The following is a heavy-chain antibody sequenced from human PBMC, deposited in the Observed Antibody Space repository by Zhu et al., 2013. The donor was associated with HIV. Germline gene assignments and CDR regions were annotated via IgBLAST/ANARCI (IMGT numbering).Heavy chain of an antibody. Sequence: QVQLVQSGAEVKKPGASVKVSCKASGYTFTGYYMHWVRQAPGQGLEWMGWINPNSGGTNYAQKFQGRVTMTRDTSISTAYMELSRLRSDDTAVYYCARVGAAAGTLYQVSGFDPWGQGTLVTVSS. D-gene: IGHD6-13*01. J-gene: IGHJ5*02. CDR2: INPNSGGT. CDR1: GYTFTGYY. V-gene: IGHV1-2*02. CDR3: ARVGAAAGTLYQVSGFDP.